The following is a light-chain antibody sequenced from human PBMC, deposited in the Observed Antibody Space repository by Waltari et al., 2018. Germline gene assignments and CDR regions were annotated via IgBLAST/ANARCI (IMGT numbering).Light chain of an antibody. CDR3: QQYDNYWT. CDR1: QSITNW. CDR2: KAS. V-gene: IGKV1-5*03. J-gene: IGKJ1*01. Sequence: DIQMTQSPSTLSASVGDRVTITCRASQSITNWLAWYQQKPGKAPKLLIYKASNLESGVPSRFSGSGSGTEFTRTISSLQPDDFATDYCQQYDNYWTFGQGTKVEIK.